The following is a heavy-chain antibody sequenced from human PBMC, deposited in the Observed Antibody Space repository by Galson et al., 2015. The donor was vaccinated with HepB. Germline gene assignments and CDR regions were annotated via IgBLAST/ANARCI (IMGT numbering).Heavy chain of an antibody. CDR3: AKASQVTCIGARCYPFDC. J-gene: IGHJ4*02. Sequence: SPRLSCAASGFTFNSYAMSWVRQAPGKGLGWVSTISGGSGTTYYADSVKGRFTISTDNSKDTVYLQMSSLRAEDTAIYYCAKASQVTCIGARCYPFDCWGQGALVTVSS. CDR1: GFTFNSYA. V-gene: IGHV3-23*01. D-gene: IGHD2-2*01. CDR2: ISGGSGTT.